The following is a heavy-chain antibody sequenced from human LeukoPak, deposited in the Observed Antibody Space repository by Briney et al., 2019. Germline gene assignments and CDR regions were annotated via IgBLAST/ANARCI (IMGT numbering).Heavy chain of an antibody. V-gene: IGHV1-18*01. Sequence: GASVKVSCKASGYTFTSYGISWVRQAPGQGLEWMGWISAYNGNTNYAQKLQGRVTMTTDTSTSTAYMELRSLRSDGTAVYYCARIEDYGEYWYFDLWGRGTLVTVSS. CDR1: GYTFTSYG. CDR3: ARIEDYGEYWYFDL. CDR2: ISAYNGNT. J-gene: IGHJ2*01. D-gene: IGHD4-17*01.